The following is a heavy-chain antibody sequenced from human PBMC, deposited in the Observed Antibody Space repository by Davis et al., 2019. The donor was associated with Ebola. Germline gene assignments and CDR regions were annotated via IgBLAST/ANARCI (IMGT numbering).Heavy chain of an antibody. V-gene: IGHV3-21*01. CDR3: ARGRGAASRYGMDV. CDR2: ISSSSSYI. D-gene: IGHD6-13*01. J-gene: IGHJ6*02. CDR1: GFTFSSYA. Sequence: PGGSLRLSCAASGFTFSSYAMSWVRQAPGKGLEWVSSISSSSSYIYYADSVKGRFTISRDNAKNSLYLQMNSLRAEDTAVYYCARGRGAASRYGMDVWGQGTTVTVSS.